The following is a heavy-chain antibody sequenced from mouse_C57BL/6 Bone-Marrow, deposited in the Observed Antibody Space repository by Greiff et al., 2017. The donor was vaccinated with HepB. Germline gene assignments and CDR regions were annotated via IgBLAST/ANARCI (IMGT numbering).Heavy chain of an antibody. CDR2: ISSGGDYI. J-gene: IGHJ1*03. CDR1: GFTFSSYA. CDR3: TRDDYYGSSNWYFDV. D-gene: IGHD1-1*01. V-gene: IGHV5-9-1*02. Sequence: EVQLVESGEGLVKPGGSLKLSCAASGFTFSSYAMSWVRQTPEKRLEWVAYISSGGDYIYYADTVKGRFTISRDNARNTLYLQMSSLKSEDTAMYYCTRDDYYGSSNWYFDVWGTGTTVTVSS.